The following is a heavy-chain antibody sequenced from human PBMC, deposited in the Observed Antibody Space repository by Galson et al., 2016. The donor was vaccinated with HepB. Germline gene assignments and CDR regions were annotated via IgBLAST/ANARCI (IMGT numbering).Heavy chain of an antibody. CDR2: ISWNSGSI. CDR1: GFTLDHYA. J-gene: IGHJ3*02. Sequence: SLRLSCAASGFTLDHYAMHWVRQAPGKGLEWVSGISWNSGSIGYADSVKGRFTISRDNAKNSLYLQMNSLRAGDTALYYCAKDSGAYYYDSSGYRRNVFDIWGQGTMVTVSS. V-gene: IGHV3-9*01. D-gene: IGHD3-22*01. CDR3: AKDSGAYYYDSSGYRRNVFDI.